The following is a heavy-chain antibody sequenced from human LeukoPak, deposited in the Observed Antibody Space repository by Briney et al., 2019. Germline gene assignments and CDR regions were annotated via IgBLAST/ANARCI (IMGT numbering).Heavy chain of an antibody. V-gene: IGHV3-74*01. CDR3: ARDQCTSTSCYGYNWFDP. CDR1: GFTFSSYW. D-gene: IGHD2-2*01. Sequence: PGGSLRLSCAASGFTFSSYWMHWVPQAPGKGLVWVSRINTDGSSTSYADSVKGRFTISRDNAKNTLYLQMNSLRAEDTAVYYCARDQCTSTSCYGYNWFDPWGQGTLVTVSS. J-gene: IGHJ5*02. CDR2: INTDGSST.